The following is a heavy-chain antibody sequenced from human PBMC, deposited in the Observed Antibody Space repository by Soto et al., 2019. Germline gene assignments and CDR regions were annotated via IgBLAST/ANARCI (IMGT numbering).Heavy chain of an antibody. CDR1: GFTFSSCA. CDR3: ARDHIAPTILFDS. D-gene: IGHD5-12*01. V-gene: IGHV3-7*01. Sequence: PGGSLRLSCAASGFTFSSCAMGWVRQAPGKGLEWVANINQDGSQKYYVDSVKGRFTISRDNAKNSLYLQMNSLRAEDTAVYYCARDHIAPTILFDSWGKGTLVTVSS. J-gene: IGHJ4*02. CDR2: INQDGSQK.